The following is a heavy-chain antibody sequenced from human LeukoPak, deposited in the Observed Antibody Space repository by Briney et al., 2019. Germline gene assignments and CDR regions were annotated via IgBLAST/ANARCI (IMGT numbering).Heavy chain of an antibody. CDR2: IYTSGST. J-gene: IGHJ6*03. CDR3: ARDNYYYDSSGYYSPYYYYMDV. V-gene: IGHV4-4*07. Sequence: SETLSLTCTVSGGSISSYYWSWIRQPAGKGLEWIGRIYTSGSTNYNPSLKSRVTMSVDTSKNRFSLKLSSVTAADTAVYYCARDNYYYDSSGYYSPYYYYMDVWGKGTTVTISS. CDR1: GGSISSYY. D-gene: IGHD3-22*01.